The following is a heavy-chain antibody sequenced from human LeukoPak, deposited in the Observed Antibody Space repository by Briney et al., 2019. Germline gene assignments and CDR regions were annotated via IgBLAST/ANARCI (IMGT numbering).Heavy chain of an antibody. CDR2: IYSGGST. CDR3: VKDIGSSGHYNGMDV. Sequence: PGGSLRLSCAASGFTVSSNYMSWVRQAPGKGLEWVSVIYSGGSTYYADSVKGRFTISRDNSKNTLYLQMNSLRAEDTALYYCVKDIGSSGHYNGMDVWGQGTTVTVSS. CDR1: GFTVSSNY. V-gene: IGHV3-53*01. D-gene: IGHD6-13*01. J-gene: IGHJ6*02.